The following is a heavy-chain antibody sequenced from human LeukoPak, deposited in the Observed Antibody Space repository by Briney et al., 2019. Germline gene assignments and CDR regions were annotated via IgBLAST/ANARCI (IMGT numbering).Heavy chain of an antibody. J-gene: IGHJ6*03. D-gene: IGHD6-13*01. V-gene: IGHV1-46*01. Sequence: ASVKVSCKASGYTFTSYYMHWVRQAPGQGLEWMGIINPSGGSASYAQKFQGRVTMTTDTSTSTAYMELRSLRSDDTAVYYCARVNQGQQLVGPSYYYYYYMDVWGKGTTVTISS. CDR3: ARVNQGQQLVGPSYYYYYYMDV. CDR2: INPSGGSA. CDR1: GYTFTSYY.